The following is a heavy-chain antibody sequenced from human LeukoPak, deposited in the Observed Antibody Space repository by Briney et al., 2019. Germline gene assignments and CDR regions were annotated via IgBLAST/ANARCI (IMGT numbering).Heavy chain of an antibody. D-gene: IGHD3-16*01. CDR3: ARAGPTSTRLSSGGSFNY. Sequence: ASVKVSCKASGYIFTGYYIHWVRQAPGQGLEWMGWINPDSGVSTYSQKFQGRVTTTRDTPISTAYLELRSLRSDDTAVYYCARAGPTSTRLSSGGSFNYWGQGALVTVSS. CDR2: INPDSGVS. J-gene: IGHJ4*02. CDR1: GYIFTGYY. V-gene: IGHV1-2*02.